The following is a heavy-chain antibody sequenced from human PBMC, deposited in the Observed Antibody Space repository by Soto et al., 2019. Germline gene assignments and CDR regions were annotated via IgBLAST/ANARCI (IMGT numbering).Heavy chain of an antibody. D-gene: IGHD5-18*01. CDR2: IVSNDEK. V-gene: IGHV2-26*01. CDR3: ARGVWRKQLWSDNYYYYGMDV. CDR1: GFSLSNTTMG. J-gene: IGHJ6*02. Sequence: QVTLKESGPVLVKPTETLTLTCTVSGFSLSNTTMGVHWIRQPPGKALGWLANIVSNDEKSYSRSLKSRLTISKDPSKSQVVLTMTNMDPVDTATYYCARGVWRKQLWSDNYYYYGMDVWGQGTTVTVSS.